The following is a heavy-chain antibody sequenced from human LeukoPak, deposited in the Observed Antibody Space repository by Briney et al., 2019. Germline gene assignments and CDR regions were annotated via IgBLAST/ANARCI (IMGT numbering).Heavy chain of an antibody. Sequence: SETLSLTCAVYGGSFSGYYWSWIRQPPGKGLEWIGEIYHSGSTNYNPSLKSRVTISVDKSKNQFSLKLSSVTAADTAVYYCARDWGYGDYLYYFDYWGQGTLVTVSS. CDR3: ARDWGYGDYLYYFDY. D-gene: IGHD4-17*01. V-gene: IGHV4-34*01. J-gene: IGHJ4*02. CDR1: GGSFSGYY. CDR2: IYHSGST.